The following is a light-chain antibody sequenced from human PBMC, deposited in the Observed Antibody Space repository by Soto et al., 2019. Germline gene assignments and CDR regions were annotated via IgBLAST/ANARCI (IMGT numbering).Light chain of an antibody. V-gene: IGKV1-5*01. CDR3: QHHDAT. Sequence: DIQMTQSPSTLSASVGDRVTITCRASQSISSWLAWYQQKPGKAPKLLIYDASSLESGVPSRFSGSGSGTEFTLTISSLQPDDFATYYCQHHDATFGQGTKV. CDR2: DAS. CDR1: QSISSW. J-gene: IGKJ1*01.